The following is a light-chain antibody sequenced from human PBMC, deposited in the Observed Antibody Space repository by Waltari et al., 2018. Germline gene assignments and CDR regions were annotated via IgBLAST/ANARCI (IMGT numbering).Light chain of an antibody. CDR2: KAS. CDR3: QQYNSYWT. Sequence: DIQMTQSPSTLSASVGDRLTITSRASQSISSWLAWYQQKPGKAPHLLLYKASSVDSRVPSRFCGSGSGTEFTLAISSLQPDDFATYYCQQYNSYWTFGQGTKVEIK. CDR1: QSISSW. J-gene: IGKJ1*01. V-gene: IGKV1-5*03.